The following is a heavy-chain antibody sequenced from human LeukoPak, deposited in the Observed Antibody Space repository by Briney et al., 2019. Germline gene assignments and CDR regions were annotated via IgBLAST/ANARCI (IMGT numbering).Heavy chain of an antibody. Sequence: GGSLRLSCAASGFTLNSYGMHWVRQAPGKGLEWVAFIRSDGTNKYYADSVKGRFTISRDNSKNTLYLQMNSLRPEDAAVYYCAKGYSFHFDYWGQGTLVTVSS. CDR2: IRSDGTNK. CDR1: GFTLNSYG. V-gene: IGHV3-30*02. CDR3: AKGYSFHFDY. J-gene: IGHJ4*02. D-gene: IGHD5-18*01.